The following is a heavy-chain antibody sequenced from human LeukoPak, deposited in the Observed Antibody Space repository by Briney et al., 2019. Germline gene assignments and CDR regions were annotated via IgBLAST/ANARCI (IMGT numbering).Heavy chain of an antibody. J-gene: IGHJ4*02. D-gene: IGHD3-10*01. Sequence: GGSLRLSCAASGFTFSSYWMDWVRQVPGKGRVWVSRINSDESSTNYADSVKGRFTISRDNPKNTLYLQMNSLRAEDTAVYYCARDKSGTFDYWGQGNLVTVSS. CDR3: ARDKSGTFDY. V-gene: IGHV3-74*01. CDR2: INSDESST. CDR1: GFTFSSYW.